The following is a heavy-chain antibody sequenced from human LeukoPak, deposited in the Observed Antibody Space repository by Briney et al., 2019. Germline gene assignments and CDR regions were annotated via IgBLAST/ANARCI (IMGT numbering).Heavy chain of an antibody. CDR1: GFTFSTSW. D-gene: IGHD1-26*01. CDR2: INSDGSST. V-gene: IGHV3-74*01. Sequence: PGGSLRLSCAASGFTFSTSWMHWVRQAPGKGLVWVPRINSDGSSTRYADSVKGRFTISRDNAKNTLFLQVNSLRAEDTAVYYCARAAYLGGFDPWGQGTLVTVSS. J-gene: IGHJ5*02. CDR3: ARAAYLGGFDP.